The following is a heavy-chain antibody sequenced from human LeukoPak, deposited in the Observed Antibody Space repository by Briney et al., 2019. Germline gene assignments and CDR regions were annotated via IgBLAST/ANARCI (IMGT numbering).Heavy chain of an antibody. D-gene: IGHD6-19*01. V-gene: IGHV3-66*01. Sequence: GGSLRLSCAASGFTVSSNYMSWVRQAPGKGLEWVSVIYSGGSAYYADSVKGRFTISRDNSKNTLYLQMNSLRAEDTAVYYCARVGQQWEPLDYWGQGTLVTVS. CDR2: IYSGGSA. CDR3: ARVGQQWEPLDY. J-gene: IGHJ4*02. CDR1: GFTVSSNY.